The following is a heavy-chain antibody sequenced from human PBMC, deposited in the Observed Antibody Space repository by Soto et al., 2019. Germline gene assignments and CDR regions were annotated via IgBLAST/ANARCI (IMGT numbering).Heavy chain of an antibody. CDR1: GYTFITYV. J-gene: IGHJ5*02. Sequence: XSVKVSFNASGYTFITYVMHSVRHSPGQGLEWMGVINPSRGTTSYAQKFQDRVTMTRDTSASTVYMELSSLRSDDTAMYYCARSYISSSYWFDPWGQGTLVTVSS. CDR3: ARSYISSSYWFDP. CDR2: INPSRGTT. D-gene: IGHD6-6*01. V-gene: IGHV1-46*03.